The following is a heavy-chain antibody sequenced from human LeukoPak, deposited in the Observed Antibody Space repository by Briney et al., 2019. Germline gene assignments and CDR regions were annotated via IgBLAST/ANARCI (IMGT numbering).Heavy chain of an antibody. CDR2: ILPIFQTA. CDR3: ARESLAPSYCSGGSCYSRWFDP. V-gene: IGHV1-69*13. Sequence: SVKVSCKAFGATFSSSAISWVRQDPGQGLEWSGGILPIFQTANYAQKFQGRVTITADESTSTAYMELSSLRSEDTAVYYCARESLAPSYCSGGSCYSRWFDPWGQGTLVTVSS. J-gene: IGHJ5*02. CDR1: GATFSSSA. D-gene: IGHD2-15*01.